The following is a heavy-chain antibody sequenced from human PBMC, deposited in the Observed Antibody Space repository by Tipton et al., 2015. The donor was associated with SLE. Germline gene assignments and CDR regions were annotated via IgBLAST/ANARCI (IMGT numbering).Heavy chain of an antibody. J-gene: IGHJ3*01. V-gene: IGHV4-34*01. CDR1: GGSFRGYY. Sequence: GLVKPSETLSLTCAVYGGSFRGYYWSWIRQPPGKGLEWIGSIYYSGSTNYNPSLKSRVTISVDTSKNQFSLKLSSVTAADTAVYYCASQGWGYSSFWGQGTMVTVSS. CDR2: IYYSGST. CDR3: ASQGWGYSSF. D-gene: IGHD6-19*01.